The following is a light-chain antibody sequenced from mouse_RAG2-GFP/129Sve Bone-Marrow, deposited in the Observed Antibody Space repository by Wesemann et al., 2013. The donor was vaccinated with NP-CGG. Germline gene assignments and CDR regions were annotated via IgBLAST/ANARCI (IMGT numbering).Light chain of an antibody. CDR1: QDVGTA. J-gene: IGKJ5*01. CDR3: QQYSSYPSLT. CDR2: WAS. V-gene: IGKV6-23*01. Sequence: DIVMTQSHKFMSTSVGDRVSITSKASQDVGTAVAWYQQKPGQSPKLLIYWASTRHTGVPDRFTGSGSGTDFTLTISNVQSEDLADYFCQQYSSYPSLTFGAGTKLELK.